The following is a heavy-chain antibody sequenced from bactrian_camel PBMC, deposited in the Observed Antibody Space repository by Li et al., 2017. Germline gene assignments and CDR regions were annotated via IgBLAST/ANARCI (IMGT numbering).Heavy chain of an antibody. CDR3: ATVWSGGYGPPVN. D-gene: IGHD2*01. CDR2: IYVAVRGQGVAA. CDR1: GYTHNNYY. Sequence: VQLVESGGGEVQAGGSLRLSCATSGYTHNNYYMGWFRQAPGKERKADAAIYVAVRGQGVAADSYADSVKGRFTISRDNARNTLYLQMNSLKTEDTAVYYCATVWSGGYGPPVNWGQGTQVTVS. J-gene: IGHJ4*01. V-gene: IGHV3S59*01.